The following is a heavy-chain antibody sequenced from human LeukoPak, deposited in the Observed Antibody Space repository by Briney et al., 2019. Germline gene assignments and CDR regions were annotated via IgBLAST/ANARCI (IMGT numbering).Heavy chain of an antibody. CDR1: GGSISDYY. D-gene: IGHD5-18*01. Sequence: SETLSLTCTVYGGSISDYYWSWIRQPPGKGLEWIGYIYYSGSTSYNPSLKSRVTISVDTSKNQFSLKLSSVTAADTAVYYCAKGRYSYEYWGQGTLVTVSS. J-gene: IGHJ4*02. V-gene: IGHV4-59*01. CDR3: AKGRYSYEY. CDR2: IYYSGST.